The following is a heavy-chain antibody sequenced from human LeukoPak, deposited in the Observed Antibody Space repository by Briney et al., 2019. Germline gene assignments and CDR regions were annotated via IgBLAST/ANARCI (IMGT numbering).Heavy chain of an antibody. CDR2: ISYDGSKK. CDR3: AREGPTSGSYDWFDP. J-gene: IGHJ5*02. CDR1: GFTFSSYA. D-gene: IGHD1-26*01. V-gene: IGHV3-30-3*01. Sequence: GGSLRLSCAASGFTFSSYAMHWVRQAPGKGLEWGAVISYDGSKKYYADSVKGRFTISRDNSKNTLYLQMNSLRAEDTAVYYCAREGPTSGSYDWFDPWGQGTLVTVSS.